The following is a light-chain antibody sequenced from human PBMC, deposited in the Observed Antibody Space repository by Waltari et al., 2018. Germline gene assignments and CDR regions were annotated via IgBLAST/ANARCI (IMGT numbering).Light chain of an antibody. CDR2: GKD. V-gene: IGLV3-19*01. J-gene: IGLJ3*02. CDR3: SSRNGRANQVV. Sequence: SSELTQDPAVSVALGQTVRFTCQGDSLRSSYASWYQLKPGQAPVLVIYGKDNRPSGLPDRISGYSSGTPSSLTITGAQAEDEADYYCSSRNGRANQVVFAGGTKVTVL. CDR1: SLRSSY.